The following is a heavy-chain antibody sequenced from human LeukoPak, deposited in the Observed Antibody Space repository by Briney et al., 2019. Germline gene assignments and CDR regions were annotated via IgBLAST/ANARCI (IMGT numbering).Heavy chain of an antibody. CDR3: ARVKRWELLSYYYMDV. CDR2: ISSSSSTI. V-gene: IGHV3-48*01. D-gene: IGHD1-26*01. J-gene: IGHJ6*03. Sequence: GGSLRLSCAASGFTFGSYSMNWVRQAPGKGLEWVSYISSSSSTIYYADSVKGRFTISRDNAKNSLYLQMNSLRAEDTAVYYCARVKRWELLSYYYMDVWGKGTTVTVSS. CDR1: GFTFGSYS.